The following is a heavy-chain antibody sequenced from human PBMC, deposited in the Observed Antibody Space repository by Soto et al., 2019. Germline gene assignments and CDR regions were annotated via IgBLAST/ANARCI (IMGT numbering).Heavy chain of an antibody. V-gene: IGHV3-23*01. D-gene: IGHD2-2*01. CDR3: AKDLRYCSSTSCYDLDAFDI. CDR2: ISGSGGST. CDR1: GFTFSSYA. J-gene: IGHJ3*02. Sequence: EVQLLESGGGLVQPGGSLRLSCAASGFTFSSYAMSWVRQAPGKGLEWVSAISGSGGSTYYADSVKGRFTISRDNSKNTLYLQMNSLRAEYTAVYYCAKDLRYCSSTSCYDLDAFDIWGQGTMVTVSS.